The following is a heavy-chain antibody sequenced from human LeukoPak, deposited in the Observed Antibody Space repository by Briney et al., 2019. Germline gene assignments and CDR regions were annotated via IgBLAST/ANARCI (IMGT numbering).Heavy chain of an antibody. CDR1: SGSICSSSYY. D-gene: IGHD6-13*01. Sequence: SETLSLTCTVSSGSICSSSYYGGWIRQPPGKGLEWIGKIYYSGITYYNPSLKSRVTISVDTSKNQFSLKLSSVTAADTAVYYCARISSSNWYNERGAFDVWGQGTMVTVSS. CDR3: ARISSSNWYNERGAFDV. V-gene: IGHV4-39*07. J-gene: IGHJ3*01. CDR2: IYYSGIT.